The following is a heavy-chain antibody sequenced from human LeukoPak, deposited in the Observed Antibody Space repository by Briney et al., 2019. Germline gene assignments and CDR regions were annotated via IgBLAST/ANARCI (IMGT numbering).Heavy chain of an antibody. V-gene: IGHV4-31*03. CDR1: GASFSSGDQH. J-gene: IGHJ4*02. CDR2: IHPSGTL. CDR3: SRGLDSRKLGY. Sequence: SQTLSLTCTVSGASFSSGDQHWNWIRQSPGKGLEWIGSIHPSGTLYNNPSPESRVTISIDTSKNQFSLNLNSVTAADTAVYFCSRGLDSRKLGYWGQGTLVTVSS. D-gene: IGHD3-22*01.